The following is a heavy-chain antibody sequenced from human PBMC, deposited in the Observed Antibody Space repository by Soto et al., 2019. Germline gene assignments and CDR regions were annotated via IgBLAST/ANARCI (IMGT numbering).Heavy chain of an antibody. D-gene: IGHD1-26*01. CDR1: GGSLSNSWYY. CDR3: ARHSRGSYRNPFDY. V-gene: IGHV4-39*01. J-gene: IGHJ4*02. Sequence: SETLSLTCSVSGGSLSNSWYYWGWLRQPPGKGLEWIGTIYYSGSDYYNPSLESRVTISVDTSNNQFSLRLSSVTAADTAVYYCARHSRGSYRNPFDYWGQGTLVTVSS. CDR2: IYYSGSD.